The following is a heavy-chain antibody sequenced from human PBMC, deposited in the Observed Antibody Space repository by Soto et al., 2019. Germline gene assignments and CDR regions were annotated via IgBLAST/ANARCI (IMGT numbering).Heavy chain of an antibody. J-gene: IGHJ3*02. CDR2: ISSSSNTI. D-gene: IGHD3-3*01. CDR3: SRAGDFWSGDAFDI. V-gene: IGHV3-48*02. Sequence: EVQLVESGGGLVQPGGSLRLSCAASGFTFSSYSMNWVRQAPGKGLEWVSYISSSSNTIYYADSVKGQFTTSRDNAKNSLYLQMNALRDEDTAVYYCSRAGDFWSGDAFDIWGQGTMVTVSS. CDR1: GFTFSSYS.